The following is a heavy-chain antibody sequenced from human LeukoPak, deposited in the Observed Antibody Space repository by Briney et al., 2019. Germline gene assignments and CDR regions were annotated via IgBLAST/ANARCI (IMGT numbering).Heavy chain of an antibody. V-gene: IGHV1-69*04. J-gene: IGHJ4*02. CDR2: IIPIFGIA. D-gene: IGHD6-19*01. CDR3: AQAVAGPFDY. CDR1: GGTFSSYA. Sequence: GASVKVSCKASGGTFSSYAISWVRQAPGQGLEWMGRIIPIFGIANYAQKFQGRVTITADKSTSTAYMELSSLRSEDTAVYYCAQAVAGPFDYRGQGTLVAVSS.